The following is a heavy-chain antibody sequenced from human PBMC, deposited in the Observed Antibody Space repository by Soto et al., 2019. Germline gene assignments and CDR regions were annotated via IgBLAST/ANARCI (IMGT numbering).Heavy chain of an antibody. CDR2: IKEDGSEN. D-gene: IGHD2-2*01. CDR1: GFTFSDHW. CDR3: ARACRDACTGNGLDV. J-gene: IGHJ6*02. Sequence: EVQLVESGGGLVQPGGSLRLSCVVSGFTFSDHWMSWVRQAPGKGLGWVASIKEDGSENYYVDSVRGRFSSYRDNDKNSLFLEMTSLRAEDTAVYYCARACRDACTGNGLDVWGQGTTVTVSS. V-gene: IGHV3-7*05.